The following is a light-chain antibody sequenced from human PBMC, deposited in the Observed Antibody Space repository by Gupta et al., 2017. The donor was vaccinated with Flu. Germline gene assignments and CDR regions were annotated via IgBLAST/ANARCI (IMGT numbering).Light chain of an antibody. J-gene: IGLJ3*02. V-gene: IGLV3-21*02. CDR2: DDS. Sequence: SYVLTQPPSVSVAPGQTARIACVGNNIGTKSVHWYHQKLGQAPVLVVFDDSDRPSGIPERFSGSNSGSTATLIISRVEAGDEADYYCHVWDSRSHVVFGGGTKLTVL. CDR3: HVWDSRSHVV. CDR1: NIGTKS.